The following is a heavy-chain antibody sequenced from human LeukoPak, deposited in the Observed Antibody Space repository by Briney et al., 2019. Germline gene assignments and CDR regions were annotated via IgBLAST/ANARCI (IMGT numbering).Heavy chain of an antibody. D-gene: IGHD3-16*01. CDR3: ARERGGSKLSGLYGRDYYYMDV. CDR1: GGSISSYY. V-gene: IGHV4-59*01. J-gene: IGHJ6*03. CDR2: IYYSGST. Sequence: SETLSLTCTVSGGSISSYYWSSIRQPPGKGLEWIGYIYYSGSTNYNPSLKSRVTISVSTSQNTFSLKLSSVTPPDTPVYFCARERGGSKLSGLYGRDYYYMDVWGKGTTVTVSS.